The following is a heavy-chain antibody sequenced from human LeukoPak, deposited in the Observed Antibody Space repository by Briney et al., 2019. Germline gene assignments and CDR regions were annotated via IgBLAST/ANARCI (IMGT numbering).Heavy chain of an antibody. J-gene: IGHJ4*02. D-gene: IGHD2-2*01. CDR1: GFTLSSSW. CDR3: ARGCSSTSCYLY. V-gene: IGHV3-13*01. CDR2: IGTAGDT. Sequence: GGSLRLSCAGSGFTLSSSWMHWVRQATGKGLEWVSAIGTAGDTYYPGSVKGRFTISRENAKNSLYLQMNSLRAGDTAVYYCARGCSSTSCYLYWGQGTLVTVSS.